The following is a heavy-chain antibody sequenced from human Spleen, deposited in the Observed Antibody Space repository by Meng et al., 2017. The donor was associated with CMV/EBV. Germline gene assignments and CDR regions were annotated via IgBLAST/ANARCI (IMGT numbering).Heavy chain of an antibody. Sequence: GESLKISCAASGFTFSSYSMNWVRQAPGKGLEWVSYISSSSSTIYYADSVKGRFTISRDNAKNSLYLQMNSLRAEDTAVYYCAKGETYTSGWYGSEDYWGQGTLVTVSS. CDR1: GFTFSSYS. D-gene: IGHD6-13*01. J-gene: IGHJ4*02. V-gene: IGHV3-48*04. CDR3: AKGETYTSGWYGSEDY. CDR2: ISSSSSTI.